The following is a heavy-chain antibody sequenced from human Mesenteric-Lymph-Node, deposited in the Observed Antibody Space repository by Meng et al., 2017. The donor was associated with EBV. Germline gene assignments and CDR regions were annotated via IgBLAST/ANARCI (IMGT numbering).Heavy chain of an antibody. CDR2: TSWDDDE. J-gene: IGHJ4*02. V-gene: IGHV2-5*02. D-gene: IGHD1-7*01. Sequence: ITLKASGPTVVKATQTPTLTCSFSGFSLFTTGVRVGWIRQPPGKALECLALTSWDDDERYSPSLKSRLTITKDTSRNQVVLTLTNMDPVDTGTYYCARQVGNYAGFDFWGPGTLVTVSS. CDR3: ARQVGNYAGFDF. CDR1: GFSLFTTGVR.